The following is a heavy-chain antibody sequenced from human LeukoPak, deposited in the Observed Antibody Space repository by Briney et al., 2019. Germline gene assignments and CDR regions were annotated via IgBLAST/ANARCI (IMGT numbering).Heavy chain of an antibody. CDR3: TTGGSSSWYVAEYFQH. Sequence: SGGSLRLSCAASGFTFSNAWMSWVRQAPGKGLEWVGRIKSKTDGGTTDYAAPVKGRFTISRDDSKNTLYLQMNSLKTEDTAVYYCTTGGSSSWYVAEYFQHWGQGTLVTVSS. CDR2: IKSKTDGGTT. J-gene: IGHJ1*01. V-gene: IGHV3-15*01. D-gene: IGHD6-13*01. CDR1: GFTFSNAW.